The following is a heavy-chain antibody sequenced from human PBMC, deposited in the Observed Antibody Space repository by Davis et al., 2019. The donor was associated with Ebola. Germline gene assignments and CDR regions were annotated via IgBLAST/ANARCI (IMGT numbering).Heavy chain of an antibody. V-gene: IGHV4-39*07. CDR3: ARVGAAAGPLPDY. CDR1: GVSTSSDSYY. CDR2: IYYSGNT. J-gene: IGHJ4*02. D-gene: IGHD6-13*01. Sequence: SETLSLTCTVSGVSTSSDSYYWGWNRQPPGKGLEWIGSIYYSGNTYYNPSLKSRLTISVDTSKNQFSLKLSSVTAADTAVYYCARVGAAAGPLPDYWGQGTLVTVSS.